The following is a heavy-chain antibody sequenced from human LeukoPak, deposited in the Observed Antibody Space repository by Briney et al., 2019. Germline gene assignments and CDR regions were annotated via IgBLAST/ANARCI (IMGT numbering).Heavy chain of an antibody. Sequence: GGSLRLSCAASGLPFSSYWMSWVRQAPGKGLEWVANIKQDGSEQNYVDSVKGRFTISRDNARNSLYLQMDSLRAEDTAVYYCARVGRLQYGDYVAFDYWGQGTPVTVSS. J-gene: IGHJ4*02. V-gene: IGHV3-7*03. CDR2: IKQDGSEQ. CDR1: GLPFSSYW. CDR3: ARVGRLQYGDYVAFDY. D-gene: IGHD4-17*01.